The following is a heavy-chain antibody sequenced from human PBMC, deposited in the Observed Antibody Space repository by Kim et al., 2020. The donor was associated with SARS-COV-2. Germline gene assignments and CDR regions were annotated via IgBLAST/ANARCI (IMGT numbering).Heavy chain of an antibody. CDR2: ISYDGSNK. V-gene: IGHV3-30-3*01. D-gene: IGHD4-17*01. Sequence: GGSLRLSCAASGFTFSSYAMHWVRQAPGKGLEWVAVISYDGSNKYYADSVKGRFTISRDNSKNTLYLQMNSLRAEDTAVYYCARANSYGDYDFDYWGQGTLVTVSS. CDR3: ARANSYGDYDFDY. CDR1: GFTFSSYA. J-gene: IGHJ4*02.